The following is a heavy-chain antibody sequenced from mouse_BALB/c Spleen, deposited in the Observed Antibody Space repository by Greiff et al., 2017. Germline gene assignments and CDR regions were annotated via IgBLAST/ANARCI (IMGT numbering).Heavy chain of an antibody. V-gene: IGHV14-3*02. D-gene: IGHD2-14*01. CDR1: GFNINDTY. CDR3: ARRAYYRYYWYFDV. J-gene: IGHJ1*01. CDR2: IDPANGNT. Sequence: EVNVVESGAELVKPGASVKLSCTASGFNINDTYMHWVKQRPEQGLEWIGRIDPANGNTKYDPKFQGKATITADTSSNTAYLQLSSLTSEDTAVYYCARRAYYRYYWYFDVWGAGTTVTVSS.